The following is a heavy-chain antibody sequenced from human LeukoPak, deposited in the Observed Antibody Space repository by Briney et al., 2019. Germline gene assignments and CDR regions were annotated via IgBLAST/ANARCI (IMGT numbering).Heavy chain of an antibody. V-gene: IGHV4-59*01. CDR1: GGSISSYY. CDR2: IYYSGST. CDR3: AREEYGMDV. J-gene: IGHJ6*02. Sequence: SETLSLTCTVSGGSISSYYWSWIRQPPGKGLEWIGYIYYSGSTNYNPSLKSRVTISVDTSKNQFSLKLRSVTATDTAVYYCAREEYGMDVWGQGTTVTVSS.